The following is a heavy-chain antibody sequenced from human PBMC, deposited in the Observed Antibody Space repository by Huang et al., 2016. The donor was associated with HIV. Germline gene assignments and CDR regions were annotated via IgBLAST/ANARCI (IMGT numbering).Heavy chain of an antibody. CDR2: IKKDESEK. Sequence: VESGGRLVQPGGSIRLSCVGSTFRFGAYWMSWVRQSPGKGLKWGAKIKKDESEKYYVDSVKGRFNISRDNAKKVLFLEMNNVRVEDTATYYCATKTAAMDIWGQGTTVTVS. CDR3: ATKTAAMDI. D-gene: IGHD1-7*01. J-gene: IGHJ6*02. V-gene: IGHV3-7*01. CDR1: TFRFGAYW.